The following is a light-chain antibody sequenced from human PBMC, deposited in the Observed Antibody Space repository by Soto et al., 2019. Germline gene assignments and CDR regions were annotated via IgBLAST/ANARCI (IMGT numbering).Light chain of an antibody. CDR2: GAS. J-gene: IGKJ5*01. CDR1: QSVTSSY. CDR3: QQYGKLPIT. V-gene: IGKV3-20*01. Sequence: ELVLTQSPGTLSLSPGERATLSCRASQSVTSSYLTWYQQKPGQAPRLLIYGASTRAAGIPDRFSGSGSGTDFTLTISSLEPEDFAVYYCQQYGKLPITVGQGKRLEIK.